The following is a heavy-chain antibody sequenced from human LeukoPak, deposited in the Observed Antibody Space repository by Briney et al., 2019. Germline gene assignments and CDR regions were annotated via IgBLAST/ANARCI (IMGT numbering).Heavy chain of an antibody. CDR2: IKTDGSEK. D-gene: IGHD6-13*01. CDR3: TRDWGGVAAGIDY. J-gene: IGHJ4*02. CDR1: GFTFSSFW. Sequence: PGGSLRLSCAASGFTFSSFWMSCVRQAPGKGLEWVANIKTDGSEKYYVDSVKGRFTISRDNAKNSLSLQMNSLSAEDTAVYYCTRDWGGVAAGIDYWGQGTLVTVSS. V-gene: IGHV3-7*01.